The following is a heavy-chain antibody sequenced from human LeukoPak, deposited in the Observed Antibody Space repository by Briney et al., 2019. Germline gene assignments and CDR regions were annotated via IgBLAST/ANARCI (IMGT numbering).Heavy chain of an antibody. CDR3: ARAYDSSGYRPVDAFDI. D-gene: IGHD3-22*01. V-gene: IGHV3-66*01. CDR2: IYSGGST. CDR1: GFTVSSNY. Sequence: GGSLRLSCAASGFTVSSNYMSWVRQAPGKGLEWVSVIYSGGSTYYADSVKGRFTISRDNSKNTLYLQMNSLRAEDTAVYYCARAYDSSGYRPVDAFDIWGQGTMVTVSS. J-gene: IGHJ3*02.